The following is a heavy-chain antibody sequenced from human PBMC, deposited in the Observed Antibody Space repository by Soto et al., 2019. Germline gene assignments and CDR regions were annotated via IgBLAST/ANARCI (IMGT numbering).Heavy chain of an antibody. CDR2: IIPIFGTA. CDR3: ASRTALEFHFAY. V-gene: IGHV1-69*13. CDR1: GGTFSSYA. Sequence: SVKVSCKASGGTFSSYAISWVRQAPGQGLEWMGGIIPIFGTANYAQKFQGRVTITADESTSTAYMELSSLRSEDTAVYYCASRTALEFHFAYSGQGTLVTVSS. D-gene: IGHD5-18*01. J-gene: IGHJ4*02.